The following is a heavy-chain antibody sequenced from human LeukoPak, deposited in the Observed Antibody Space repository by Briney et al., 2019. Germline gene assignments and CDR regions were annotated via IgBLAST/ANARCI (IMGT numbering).Heavy chain of an antibody. D-gene: IGHD2-15*01. CDR2: IGSGGGAT. CDR1: GFTFSNYE. Sequence: GGSLRLSCVASGFTFSNYEMNWVRQAPGKGLEWVSAIGSGGGATYYADSVKGRFTVSRDNSKNTLYLQMNSLRAEDTAVYYCARRLVAAATRVFDYWGQGTLVTVSS. CDR3: ARRLVAAATRVFDY. V-gene: IGHV3-23*01. J-gene: IGHJ4*02.